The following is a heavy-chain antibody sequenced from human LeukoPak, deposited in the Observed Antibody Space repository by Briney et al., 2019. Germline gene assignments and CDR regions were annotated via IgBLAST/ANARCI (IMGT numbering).Heavy chain of an antibody. CDR1: GFTFSSYW. Sequence: GGSLRLSCAASGFTFSSYWMSWVRQAPGKGLEWVSAISGSGGSTYYADSVKGRFTISRDNSKNTLYLQMNSLRAEDTAVYYCAKLTGCSSTSCYPDYWGQGTLVTVSS. V-gene: IGHV3-23*01. CDR3: AKLTGCSSTSCYPDY. D-gene: IGHD2-2*01. J-gene: IGHJ4*02. CDR2: ISGSGGST.